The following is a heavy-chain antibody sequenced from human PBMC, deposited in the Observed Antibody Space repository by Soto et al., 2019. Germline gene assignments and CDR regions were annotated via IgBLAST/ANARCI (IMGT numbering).Heavy chain of an antibody. J-gene: IGHJ6*02. CDR1: GFTFTTSS. Sequence: GGSLRLSCAASGFTFTTSSMNWVRQAPGKGLEWVSYIDGSGSPIYYADSVKGCFTISRDNAKNSLYLQMKSLRDEDTAVYYCARGGETNSFYYYGMDVWGQGTTVTV. D-gene: IGHD7-27*01. CDR3: ARGGETNSFYYYGMDV. V-gene: IGHV3-48*02. CDR2: IDGSGSPI.